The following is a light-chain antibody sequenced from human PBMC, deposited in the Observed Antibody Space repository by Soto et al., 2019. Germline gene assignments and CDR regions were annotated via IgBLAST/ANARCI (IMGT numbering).Light chain of an antibody. V-gene: IGLV2-14*01. Sequence: QSALTQPASVSGSPGQSIAISCTGTSSDVGGYNFVSWYQQHPGKAPKLMIYEVSNRLSGVSNRFSGSKSGNTASLTISGLQAEDEADYYCNSYTGTSNIVAFGGGTKLTVL. CDR1: SSDVGGYNF. CDR3: NSYTGTSNIVA. J-gene: IGLJ2*01. CDR2: EVS.